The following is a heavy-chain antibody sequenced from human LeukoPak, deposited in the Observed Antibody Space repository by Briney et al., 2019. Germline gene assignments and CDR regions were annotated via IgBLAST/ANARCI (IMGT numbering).Heavy chain of an antibody. CDR3: ARDRCSGGSCYLFEK. CDR1: GYTFIGYY. CDR2: INPNSGAT. D-gene: IGHD2-15*01. J-gene: IGHJ4*02. Sequence: ASVKVSCKASGYTFIGYYMHWVRQAPGQGLEWMGWINPNSGATNYAQNFQGRVTMTRDTSISTAYMELSRLRSDDTAVYYCARDRCSGGSCYLFEKWGQGTLVTVSS. V-gene: IGHV1-2*02.